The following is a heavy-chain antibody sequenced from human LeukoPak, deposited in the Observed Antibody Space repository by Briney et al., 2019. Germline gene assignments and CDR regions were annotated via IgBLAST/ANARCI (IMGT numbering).Heavy chain of an antibody. Sequence: GGSLRLSCAASGFTFSSYAMSWVRQAPGKGLEWVSAISGSGGSTYYADSVKGRFTVSRDNSKNTLYLQMNSLRAEDTAVYYCAKAGRYFGLFDYWGQGTLVTVSS. D-gene: IGHD3-9*01. CDR3: AKAGRYFGLFDY. J-gene: IGHJ4*02. CDR2: ISGSGGST. CDR1: GFTFSSYA. V-gene: IGHV3-23*01.